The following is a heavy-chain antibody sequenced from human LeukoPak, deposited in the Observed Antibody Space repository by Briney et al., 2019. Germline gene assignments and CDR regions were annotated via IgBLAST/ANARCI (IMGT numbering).Heavy chain of an antibody. CDR2: ISSSGSTI. J-gene: IGHJ4*02. D-gene: IGHD6-13*01. CDR1: GFTFSSYE. V-gene: IGHV3-48*03. CDR3: AREEEQQLDG. Sequence: SGGSLRLSCAASGFTFSSYEMNWVRQAPGKGLEWVSYISSSGSTIYYADSVKGRFTISRDNAKTSLYLQMNSLRAEDTAVYYCAREEEQQLDGWGQGTLVTVSS.